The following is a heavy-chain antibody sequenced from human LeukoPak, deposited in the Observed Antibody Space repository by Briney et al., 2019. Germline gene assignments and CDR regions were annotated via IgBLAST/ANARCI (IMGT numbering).Heavy chain of an antibody. Sequence: GGSLRLSCAASGFTVSSNYMGWVRQAPGKGLEWVSAISDNGGNTYYADSVQGRFTISRDNSRNTLHLQMSSLRVEDTAVYYCVKDSSSGSYFDYWGQGTLVTVSS. CDR3: VKDSSSGSYFDY. CDR1: GFTVSSNY. D-gene: IGHD3-10*01. CDR2: ISDNGGNT. V-gene: IGHV3-66*02. J-gene: IGHJ4*02.